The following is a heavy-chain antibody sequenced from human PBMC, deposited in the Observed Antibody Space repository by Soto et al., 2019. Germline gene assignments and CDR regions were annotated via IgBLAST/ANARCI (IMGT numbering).Heavy chain of an antibody. V-gene: IGHV4-31*03. CDR1: GGSISSGGYY. Sequence: QVQLQESGPGLVKPSQTLSLTCTVSGGSISSGGYYWSWIRQHPGKGLEWIGYIYYSGSTCYNPSLKSRVTISVDTSKIQFSLKLSSVTAADTAVYYCAASCVGCGGFNYYGMDVWGQGTTVTVSS. CDR2: IYYSGST. D-gene: IGHD2-21*01. J-gene: IGHJ6*02. CDR3: AASCVGCGGFNYYGMDV.